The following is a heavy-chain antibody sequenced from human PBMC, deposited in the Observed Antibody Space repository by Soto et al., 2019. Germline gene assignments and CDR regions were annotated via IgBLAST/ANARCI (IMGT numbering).Heavy chain of an antibody. J-gene: IGHJ4*02. CDR2: VYYSGST. V-gene: IGHV4-61*08. Sequence: SETLSLTWSVSGDSVSSGAYCWSWIRQPPGKGLEWIGYVYYSGSTSYNPSLETGVTISVDTSKNQFSLKLTSVTAADTAVYYCARDKITGLFDYWGQGTLVTVSS. CDR1: GDSVSSGAYC. CDR3: ARDKITGLFDY. D-gene: IGHD2-8*02.